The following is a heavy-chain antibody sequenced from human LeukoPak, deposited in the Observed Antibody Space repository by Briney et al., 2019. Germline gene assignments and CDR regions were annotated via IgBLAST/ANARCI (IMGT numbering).Heavy chain of an antibody. CDR2: IIPIFGTA. J-gene: IGHJ5*02. Sequence: ASVKVSCKASGGTFSSYAISWVRQAPGRGLEWMGGIIPIFGTANYAQKFQGRVTITTDESTSTAYMELSSLRSEDTAVYYCAAAVWSGVRSWFDPWGQGTLVTVSS. D-gene: IGHD3-3*01. V-gene: IGHV1-69*05. CDR3: AAAVWSGVRSWFDP. CDR1: GGTFSSYA.